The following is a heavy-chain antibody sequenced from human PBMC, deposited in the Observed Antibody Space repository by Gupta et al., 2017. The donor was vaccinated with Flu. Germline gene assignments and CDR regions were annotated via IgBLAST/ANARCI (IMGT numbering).Heavy chain of an antibody. CDR1: GKTLTNYG. V-gene: IGHV3-33*01. J-gene: IGHJ4*02. CDR3: ARDLDPMSAMVRSPHV. CDR2: IWYDGSKQ. D-gene: IGHD5-18*01. Sequence: QVQLVESGGGVVQPGGSARLSCDASGKTLTNYGIHWVRQAPGKGLEGVAVIWYDGSKQFYSDSVKGRFSVSRDKSKNMVFLQMSSLRPEDTAMYYCARDLDPMSAMVRSPHVWGQGTLITVSS.